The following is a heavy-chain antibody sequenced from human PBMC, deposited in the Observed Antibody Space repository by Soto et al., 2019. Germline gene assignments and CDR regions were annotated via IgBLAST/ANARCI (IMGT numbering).Heavy chain of an antibody. Sequence: KPSETLSLTCTVSGGSISSYYWSWIRQPPGKGLEWIGYIYYSGSTNYNPSLKSRVTISVDTSKNQFSLKLSSVTAADTAVYYCARVPNYGDYNFDYWGQGTLVTVSS. CDR1: GGSISSYY. V-gene: IGHV4-59*01. J-gene: IGHJ4*02. CDR3: ARVPNYGDYNFDY. CDR2: IYYSGST. D-gene: IGHD4-17*01.